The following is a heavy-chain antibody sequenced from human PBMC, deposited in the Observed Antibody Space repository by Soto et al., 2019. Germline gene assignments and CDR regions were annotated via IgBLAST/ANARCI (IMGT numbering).Heavy chain of an antibody. CDR2: ISGSGDST. D-gene: IGHD6-6*01. CDR1: GFTFSSFA. Sequence: EVQLLKSGGGLVQPGGSLRLSCGASGFTFSSFAMSWVRQAPGKGLEWVSHISGSGDSTNYAGSVKGRFTISRDNSGGTLYLQMNGLSAEDTAVYYCARLPLYGSSSHPLDYWGPGTLVTVSS. V-gene: IGHV3-23*01. J-gene: IGHJ4*02. CDR3: ARLPLYGSSSHPLDY.